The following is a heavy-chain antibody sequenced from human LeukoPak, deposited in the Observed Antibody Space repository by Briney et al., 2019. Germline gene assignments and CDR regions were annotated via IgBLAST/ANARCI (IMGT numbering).Heavy chain of an antibody. J-gene: IGHJ4*02. Sequence: GGSLRPSCAASGFTFSNAWMNWGRQAPGKGLEWVGRIKSKTDGGTTDYAAPVKGRFTISRDDSKNTLYLQMTSLKTEDTAVYYCTTRHQLWSQGSDYWGQGTLVTVSS. D-gene: IGHD5-18*01. CDR2: IKSKTDGGTT. V-gene: IGHV3-15*07. CDR3: TTRHQLWSQGSDY. CDR1: GFTFSNAW.